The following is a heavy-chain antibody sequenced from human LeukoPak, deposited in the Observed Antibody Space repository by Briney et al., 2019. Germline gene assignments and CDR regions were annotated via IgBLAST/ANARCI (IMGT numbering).Heavy chain of an antibody. J-gene: IGHJ4*02. CDR1: GGSISSSSYY. V-gene: IGHV4-39*01. CDR3: ARNDFWSGRDY. CDR2: IYYSGST. Sequence: SETLSLTCTVSGGSISSSSYYWGWIRQPPGKGLEWIGSIYYSGSTYYNPSLKSRVTISVDTSKNQFSLKLSSVTAADTAVYYCARNDFWSGRDYWGQGTLVTVSS. D-gene: IGHD3-3*01.